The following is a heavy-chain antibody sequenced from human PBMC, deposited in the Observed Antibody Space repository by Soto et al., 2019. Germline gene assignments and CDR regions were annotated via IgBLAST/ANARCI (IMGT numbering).Heavy chain of an antibody. CDR1: GGSISSGGYY. J-gene: IGHJ6*02. CDR2: IYYSGST. D-gene: IGHD2-21*02. CDR3: ARVCGGDCHYGMDV. V-gene: IGHV4-31*03. Sequence: QVQLQESGPGLVKPSQTLSLTCTVSGGSISSGGYYWSWIRQHPGKGLEWIGYIYYSGSTYYNPSLKSRVTISVDKSKNQFSLKLSSVTAAATAVYYCARVCGGDCHYGMDVWGQGTTVTVSS.